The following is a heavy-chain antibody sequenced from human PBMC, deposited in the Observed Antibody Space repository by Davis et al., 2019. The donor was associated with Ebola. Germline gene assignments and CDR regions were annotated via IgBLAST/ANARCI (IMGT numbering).Heavy chain of an antibody. V-gene: IGHV4-34*01. D-gene: IGHD6-19*01. CDR3: ARGPDQWLVPIGFDP. CDR1: GESFSGYY. CDR2: SDHGGST. Sequence: MPGGSLRLSCAVYGESFSGYYWSWIRQAPGMGLEWIGESDHGGSTNHNPSLKSRLTISVDTSKNQFSLTLRSVTAADTAVYYCARGPDQWLVPIGFDPWGQGTLVTVSS. J-gene: IGHJ5*02.